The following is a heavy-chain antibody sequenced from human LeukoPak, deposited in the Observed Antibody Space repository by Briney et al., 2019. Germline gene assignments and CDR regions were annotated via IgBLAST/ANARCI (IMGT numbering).Heavy chain of an antibody. J-gene: IGHJ4*02. CDR1: GGTFSSYA. CDR3: ATIYAEKRSRDAYNHDY. CDR2: IIPILGIA. D-gene: IGHD5-24*01. Sequence: ASVKVSCKASGGTFSSYAISWVRQAPGQGLEWMGRIIPILGIANYAQKFRGRVTITADKSTSTAYMELSSLRSEDTAVYYCATIYAEKRSRDAYNHDYWGQGTLVTVSS. V-gene: IGHV1-69*04.